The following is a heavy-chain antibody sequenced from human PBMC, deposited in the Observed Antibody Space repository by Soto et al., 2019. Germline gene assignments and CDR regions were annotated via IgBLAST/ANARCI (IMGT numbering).Heavy chain of an antibody. J-gene: IGHJ5*02. CDR1: GGSFSGYY. D-gene: IGHD2-2*01. V-gene: IGHV4-34*01. Sequence: SETLSLTCAVYGGSFSGYYWSWIRQPPGKGLEWIGEINHSGSTNYNPSLKSRVTISVDTSKNQFSLKLSSVTAADTAVYYCARADVIVVVPAASHRYWFDPWGQGTRVTVSS. CDR3: ARADVIVVVPAASHRYWFDP. CDR2: INHSGST.